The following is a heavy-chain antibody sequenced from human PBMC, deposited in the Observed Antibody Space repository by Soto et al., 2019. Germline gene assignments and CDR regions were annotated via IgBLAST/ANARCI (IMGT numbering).Heavy chain of an antibody. J-gene: IGHJ6*02. CDR1: GGSISSGGYY. V-gene: IGHV4-31*03. D-gene: IGHD2-21*01. Sequence: SETLSLTCTVSGGSISSGGYYWTWIRQHPGKGLERIGYIYYRGSTCYKTSLKNRVTISVDTSKNKLSLKLSSVTAADTTVYYCAASCVGCGGFNYYGMDVWGQGTTVTVS. CDR3: AASCVGCGGFNYYGMDV. CDR2: IYYRGST.